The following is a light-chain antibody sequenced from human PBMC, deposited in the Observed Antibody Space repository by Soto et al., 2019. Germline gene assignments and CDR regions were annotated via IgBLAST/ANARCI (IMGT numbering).Light chain of an antibody. CDR1: QRVSNNF. Sequence: VVLTQFPGTLSLSPGETATLSCGASQRVSNNFLGWYQQKPGLPPRLLIYDATGRANGIPERFSGRGSGTHFLLTISRLEPEDFAVYCCQQSGSTPWTFGRGTKVEMK. CDR3: QQSGSTPWT. CDR2: DAT. J-gene: IGKJ1*01. V-gene: IGKV3D-20*01.